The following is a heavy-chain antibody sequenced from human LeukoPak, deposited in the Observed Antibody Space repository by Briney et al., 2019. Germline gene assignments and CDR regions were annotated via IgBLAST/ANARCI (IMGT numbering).Heavy chain of an antibody. CDR2: IIPIFGTA. J-gene: IGHJ4*02. CDR3: ARGRIAVADPFDY. CDR1: GGTFSSYA. Sequence: SVKVSCKASGGTFSSYAISWVRQAPGQGLEWMGGIIPIFGTANYAQKFQGRVTITADESTNTAYMELSSLRSEDTAVYYCARGRIAVADPFDYWGQGTLVTVSS. D-gene: IGHD6-19*01. V-gene: IGHV1-69*13.